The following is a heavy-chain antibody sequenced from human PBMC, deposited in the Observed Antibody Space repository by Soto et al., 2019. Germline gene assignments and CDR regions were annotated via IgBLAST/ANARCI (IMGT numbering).Heavy chain of an antibody. D-gene: IGHD3-10*01. CDR3: AKDKRAIHYFDY. Sequence: GGSLRLSCVASGFTFDDYPMHWVRQAPGKGLEWVSGIDWNGRRMDYADSVKGRFTISRDNAKNSVYLQMNSLRAEDTALYYCAKDKRAIHYFDYWGQGALVTVSS. CDR2: IDWNGRRM. V-gene: IGHV3-9*01. J-gene: IGHJ4*02. CDR1: GFTFDDYP.